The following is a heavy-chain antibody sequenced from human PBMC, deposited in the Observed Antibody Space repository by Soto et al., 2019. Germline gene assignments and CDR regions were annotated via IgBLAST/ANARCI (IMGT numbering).Heavy chain of an antibody. CDR1: GFTVSSNC. CDR3: ARTLLHYYDSSGYYPGV. J-gene: IGHJ6*02. Sequence: GGSLSLSCAASGFTVSSNCMSWVRQAPGKGLEWVSVIYSGGSTYYADSVKGRFTISRDNSKNTLYLQMNSMRAEDTAVYYCARTLLHYYDSSGYYPGVWGQGTTVTVSS. D-gene: IGHD3-22*01. CDR2: IYSGGST. V-gene: IGHV3-53*01.